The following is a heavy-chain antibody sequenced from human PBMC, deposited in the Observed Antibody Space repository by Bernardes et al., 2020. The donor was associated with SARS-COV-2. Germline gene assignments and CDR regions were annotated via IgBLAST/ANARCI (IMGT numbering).Heavy chain of an antibody. J-gene: IGHJ4*02. D-gene: IGHD3-16*02. CDR1: GGSFSGYY. CDR2: INHSGST. V-gene: IGHV4-34*01. Sequence: SETLSLTCAVYGGSFSGYYWSWIRQPPGKGLEWIGEINHSGSTNYNPSLKSRVTISVDTSKNQFSLKLSSVTAADTAVYYCARDQIMITFGGVIAYFDYWGQGTLVTVSS. CDR3: ARDQIMITFGGVIAYFDY.